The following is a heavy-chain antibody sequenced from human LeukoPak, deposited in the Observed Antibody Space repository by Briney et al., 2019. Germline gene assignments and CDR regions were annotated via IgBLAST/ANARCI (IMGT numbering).Heavy chain of an antibody. V-gene: IGHV3-66*01. CDR2: IYSGGST. D-gene: IGHD2-15*01. CDR3: ARDFCSAGSCYPDN. J-gene: IGHJ4*02. Sequence: GGSLRLSCAASRFTVSSNDMSWVRQAPGKGLEWVSVIYSGGSTYYADSVKGRFTISRDNSKNTLYLQVNSLRVEDTAVYYCARDFCSAGSCYPDNWGQGTLVTVSS. CDR1: RFTVSSND.